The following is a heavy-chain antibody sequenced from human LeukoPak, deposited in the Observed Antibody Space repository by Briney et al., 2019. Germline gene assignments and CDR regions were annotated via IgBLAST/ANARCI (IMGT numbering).Heavy chain of an antibody. CDR1: GFTFSDYY. D-gene: IGHD1-26*01. Sequence: GGSLRLSCAASGFTFSDYYMSWIRQAPGKGLEWVSYISSSSSYIYYADSVKGRFTISRDNAKNSLYLQMNSLRAEDTAVYYCARGRIVGASDYWGQGTLVTVSS. CDR2: ISSSSSYI. CDR3: ARGRIVGASDY. J-gene: IGHJ4*02. V-gene: IGHV3-11*06.